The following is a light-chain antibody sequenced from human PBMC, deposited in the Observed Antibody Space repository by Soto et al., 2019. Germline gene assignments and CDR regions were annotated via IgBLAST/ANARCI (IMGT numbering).Light chain of an antibody. Sequence: DIQMTQSPSTLSASVGDRVTITCRASQSISVWLSWYQQKPGKAPKLLIYMASTLESGVPSRFQGSRSGTEFTLTISSLQPDDFATYYCQHYSAYSTFGQGTRVEI. CDR1: QSISVW. J-gene: IGKJ1*01. CDR3: QHYSAYST. V-gene: IGKV1-5*03. CDR2: MAS.